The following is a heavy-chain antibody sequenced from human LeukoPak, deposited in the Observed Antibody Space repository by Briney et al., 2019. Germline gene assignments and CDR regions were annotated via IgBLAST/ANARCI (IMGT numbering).Heavy chain of an antibody. CDR1: GYTLTELS. V-gene: IGHV1-24*01. CDR2: FDPEDGKT. Sequence: ASVKVSCKVSGYTLTELSMHWVRQAPGKGLEWMGGFDPEDGKTVYAQKFRGRVTMTEDTSTDTAYMELSSLRSEDTAVYYCARGPSLWFGDPRDYWGQGTLVTVSS. J-gene: IGHJ4*02. CDR3: ARGPSLWFGDPRDY. D-gene: IGHD3-10*01.